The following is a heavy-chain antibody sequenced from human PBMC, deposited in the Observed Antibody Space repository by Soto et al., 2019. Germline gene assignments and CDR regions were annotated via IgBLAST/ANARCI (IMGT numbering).Heavy chain of an antibody. CDR2: TVPIFNTS. Sequence: QVQLVQSGAEVKKPGSSVKVSCKASGGTFNNYAISWVRQAPGQGLEWMGGTVPIFNTSHFAEKFQGRLTLTADKSTSTAFMDLIGLRSDDTAVYFCATQQQLTTFAFWGQGTLVRVSS. D-gene: IGHD6-13*01. CDR3: ATQQQLTTFAF. J-gene: IGHJ4*02. V-gene: IGHV1-69*06. CDR1: GGTFNNYA.